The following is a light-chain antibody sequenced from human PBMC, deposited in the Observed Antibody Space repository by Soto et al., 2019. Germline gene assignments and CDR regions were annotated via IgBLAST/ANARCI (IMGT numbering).Light chain of an antibody. V-gene: IGLV2-14*01. CDR3: SSYTRDTALV. CDR2: EVS. Sequence: QSVLTQPASVSGSPGQSITISCTGTSSVVGTYNYVSWYQHHPGKAPKLIIYEVSNRPSGVSNRFSGSKSCSTASLAISGLQAEDEADYHCSSYTRDTALVFGTGTKVTVL. CDR1: SSVVGTYNY. J-gene: IGLJ1*01.